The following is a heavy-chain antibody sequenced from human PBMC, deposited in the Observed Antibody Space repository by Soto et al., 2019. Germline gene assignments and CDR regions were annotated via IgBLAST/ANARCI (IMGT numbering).Heavy chain of an antibody. J-gene: IGHJ4*02. CDR3: ATVRLAGGFDY. Sequence: DVQLVDSGGGLVQPGGSLRLFCAASGFTFSNYAMSWVRQAPVKGLEWVSLVSATAGATYYTDYVKGRFTISRDNSRNTVYLQLNRLRADDTAVYYCATVRLAGGFDYWGQGTLVTVSS. V-gene: IGHV3-23*04. CDR2: VSATAGAT. CDR1: GFTFSNYA. D-gene: IGHD3-16*01.